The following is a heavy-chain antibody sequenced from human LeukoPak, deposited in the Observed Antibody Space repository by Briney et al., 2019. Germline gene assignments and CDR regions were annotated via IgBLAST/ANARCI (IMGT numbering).Heavy chain of an antibody. CDR3: ARVHYYYDSSGYYYRGFDY. J-gene: IGHJ4*02. CDR1: GFTFDDYG. CDR2: INWNGGST. V-gene: IGHV3-20*04. Sequence: GGSLRLSCAASGFTFDDYGMSWVRQAPGKGLEWVSGINWNGGSTGYADSVKGRFTTSRDNAKNSLYLQMNSLRVEDTALYYCARVHYYYDSSGYYYRGFDYWGQGTLVTVSS. D-gene: IGHD3-22*01.